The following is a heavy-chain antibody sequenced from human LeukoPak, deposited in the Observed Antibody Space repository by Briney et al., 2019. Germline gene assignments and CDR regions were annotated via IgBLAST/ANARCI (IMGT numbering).Heavy chain of an antibody. Sequence: PGGSLRLSCAASGFTFSSYAMHWVRQAPGKGLEWVAVISYDGSNKYYADSVEGRFTISRDNSKNTLYLQMNSLRAEDTAVYYCAREAGTSVSIFDYWGQGTLVTVSS. CDR1: GFTFSSYA. D-gene: IGHD6-13*01. CDR2: ISYDGSNK. CDR3: AREAGTSVSIFDY. J-gene: IGHJ4*02. V-gene: IGHV3-30-3*01.